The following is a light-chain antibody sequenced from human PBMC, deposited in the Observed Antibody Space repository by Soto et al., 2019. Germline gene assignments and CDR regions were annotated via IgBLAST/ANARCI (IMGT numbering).Light chain of an antibody. Sequence: QSALTQPASVSGSPGQSITISCTGTSSDVGGYNYVSWYQQHPGKAPKLMIYEVSNRPSGVSNRFSGSKSRNPASLTISGLQAENGADYYCSSYTSSSTGVFGGGTQLTVL. CDR3: SSYTSSSTGV. J-gene: IGLJ3*02. V-gene: IGLV2-14*01. CDR2: EVS. CDR1: SSDVGGYNY.